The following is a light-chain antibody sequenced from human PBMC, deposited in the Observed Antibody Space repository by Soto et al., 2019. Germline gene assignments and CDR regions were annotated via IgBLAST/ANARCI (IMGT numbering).Light chain of an antibody. CDR1: QSISGL. J-gene: IGKJ2*01. CDR3: QQYRSYSS. CDR2: EAS. V-gene: IGKV1-5*03. Sequence: DIQMTQSPSTLSASVGDRVTITCRAGQSISGLLAWYQKKPGKAPKILLYEASTLESGVPSRFSGSGSGTEFTLTINSLQPDDFATYYCQQYRSYSSFGQGTRLEI.